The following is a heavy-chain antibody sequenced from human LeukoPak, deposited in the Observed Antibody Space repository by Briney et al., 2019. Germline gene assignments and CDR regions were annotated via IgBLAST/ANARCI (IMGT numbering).Heavy chain of an antibody. CDR3: AKEVAGYDTSWLHAFDI. CDR1: GFTVSSKY. J-gene: IGHJ3*02. CDR2: IYSGGST. V-gene: IGHV3-66*01. Sequence: GGSLRLSCAASGFTVSSKYMSWVRQAPGKGLEWVSVIYSGGSTHYADSVKGRFTISRDDAKNSLYLQMHSLRAEDTAVYYCAKEVAGYDTSWLHAFDIWGQGAMVTVSS. D-gene: IGHD2-2*01.